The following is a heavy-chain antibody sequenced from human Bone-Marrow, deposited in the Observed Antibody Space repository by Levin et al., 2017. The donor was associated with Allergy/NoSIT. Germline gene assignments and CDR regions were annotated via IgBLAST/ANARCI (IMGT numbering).Heavy chain of an antibody. Sequence: SETLFLTCAVSGDSISSSSWWSWVRQPPGKGLEWIGEIYHSGSTNYIPSLKSRVTISVDKSKNQFSLKLTSVTAADTAVYYCARGMIVVGAFDIWGQGTMVTVSS. CDR2: IYHSGST. CDR1: GDSISSSSW. J-gene: IGHJ3*02. V-gene: IGHV4-4*02. D-gene: IGHD3-22*01. CDR3: ARGMIVVGAFDI.